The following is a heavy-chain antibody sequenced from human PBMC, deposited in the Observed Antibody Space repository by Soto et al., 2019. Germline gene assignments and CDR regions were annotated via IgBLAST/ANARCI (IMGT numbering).Heavy chain of an antibody. CDR1: GFTFISYN. V-gene: IGHV3-21*01. Sequence: PGGSLRLSCAASGFTFISYNLNWVRQAPGKGLEWVSVISGSSNYIYYADSVKGRFTISRDNAKNSLFLQINSLRAEDTAVYYWARAVRTGTRALYYGGMDVWGQGTTVTVSS. CDR3: ARAVRTGTRALYYGGMDV. J-gene: IGHJ6*02. CDR2: ISGSSNYI. D-gene: IGHD1-1*01.